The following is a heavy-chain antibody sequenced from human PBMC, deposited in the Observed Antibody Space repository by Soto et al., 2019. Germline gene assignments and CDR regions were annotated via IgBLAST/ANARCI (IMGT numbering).Heavy chain of an antibody. D-gene: IGHD5-12*01. Sequence: QVQLQQWGAGLLRPSETLSLTCAVSGGSFSDYSWSWIRQPPGEGLAWIGEIDHTGAARYTPSLKSRVTMSADASSGQFSLRLNSVTAADTAVYFCARQWLLYFDYWGQGTRVTVSS. J-gene: IGHJ4*02. CDR2: IDHTGAA. CDR1: GGSFSDYS. CDR3: ARQWLLYFDY. V-gene: IGHV4-34*01.